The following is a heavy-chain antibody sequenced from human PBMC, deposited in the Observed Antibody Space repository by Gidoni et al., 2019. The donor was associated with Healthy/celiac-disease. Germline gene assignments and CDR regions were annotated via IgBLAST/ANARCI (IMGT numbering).Heavy chain of an antibody. CDR1: GGSISCYY. D-gene: IGHD6-25*01. J-gene: IGHJ4*02. CDR3: ARAIAAFHTFDY. Sequence: QVPLPESAPGLLTTSETLSLTCTLPGGSISCYYWSWIRQPAGKGLEWIGRIYTSGSTNYNPSRKSRVTMSVDTSKNQFSLKLSSVTAADTAVYYCARAIAAFHTFDYWGQGTLVTVSS. V-gene: IGHV4-4*07. CDR2: IYTSGST.